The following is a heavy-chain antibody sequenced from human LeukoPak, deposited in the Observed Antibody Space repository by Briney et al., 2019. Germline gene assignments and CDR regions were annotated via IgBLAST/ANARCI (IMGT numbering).Heavy chain of an antibody. V-gene: IGHV3-74*01. CDR2: INSDGSKT. CDR1: GFTFSSYC. CDR3: SGARGNNDGLFDY. D-gene: IGHD5-12*01. J-gene: IGHJ4*02. Sequence: GGSLRLSCAASGFTFSSYCMHWVRQAPGKGLGWVSSINSDGSKTYYADSVKGRFTISIDTSKNTMYLQMNSLRAKDTAVYYWSGARGNNDGLFDYWGQGILVTVSS.